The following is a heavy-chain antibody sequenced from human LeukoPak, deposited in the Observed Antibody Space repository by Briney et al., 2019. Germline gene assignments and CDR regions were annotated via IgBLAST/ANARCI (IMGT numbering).Heavy chain of an antibody. CDR2: ISGSGGST. CDR3: AKLPTTVTKSRHYYYYYYMGV. Sequence: PGGSLRLSCAASGFTFSSYAMCWVRQAPGKGLEWVSAISGSGGSTYYADSVKGRFTISRDNSKNTLYLQMNSLRAEDTAVYYCAKLPTTVTKSRHYYYYYYMGVWGKGTTVTVSS. J-gene: IGHJ6*03. CDR1: GFTFSSYA. V-gene: IGHV3-23*01. D-gene: IGHD4-17*01.